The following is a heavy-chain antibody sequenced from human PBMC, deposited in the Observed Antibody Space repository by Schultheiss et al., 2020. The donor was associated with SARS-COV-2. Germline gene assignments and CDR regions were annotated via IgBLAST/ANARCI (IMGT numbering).Heavy chain of an antibody. CDR1: GCTFSSYD. CDR2: MDPNRVTT. D-gene: IGHD3-22*01. J-gene: IGHJ3*02. CDR3: ARDPTPLDYYYDSKGAFDI. V-gene: IGHV1-8*01. Sequence: ASVKVSCKASGCTFSSYDLNWVRHATGQGLEWMGWMDPNRVTTGDAQKFQGRVTMTTDTSTSTAYMELRSLRSDDTAVYYCARDPTPLDYYYDSKGAFDIWGQGTMVTVSS.